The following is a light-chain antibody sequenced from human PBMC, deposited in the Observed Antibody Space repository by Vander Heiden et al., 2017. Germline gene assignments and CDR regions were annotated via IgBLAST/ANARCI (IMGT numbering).Light chain of an antibody. CDR1: QSVSSY. CDR3: QQRSKWPLT. J-gene: IGKJ4*01. CDR2: DAS. Sequence: LVLTQSPATLSLSPWERATLSCRASQSVSSYLAWYQQKPGQTPRLLIYDASNRATGIPARFSGRGSGTDFTLTISSPAPEDFAVYYCQQRSKWPLTFGGGTKVEIK. V-gene: IGKV3-11*01.